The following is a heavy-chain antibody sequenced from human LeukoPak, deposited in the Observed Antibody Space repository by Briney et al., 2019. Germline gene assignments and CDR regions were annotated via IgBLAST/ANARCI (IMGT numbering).Heavy chain of an antibody. J-gene: IGHJ4*02. CDR2: ISAYNGNT. CDR1: GYTFTSYG. V-gene: IGHV1-18*01. CDR3: ASLFFSVVPAAIFD. D-gene: IGHD2-2*01. Sequence: GASVKVSCKASGYTFTSYGISWVRQAPGQVLVWMGWISAYNGNTNYAQKLQGRVTMTTDTSTSTAYMELRSLRSDDTAVYYCASLFFSVVPAAIFDWGQGTLVTVSS.